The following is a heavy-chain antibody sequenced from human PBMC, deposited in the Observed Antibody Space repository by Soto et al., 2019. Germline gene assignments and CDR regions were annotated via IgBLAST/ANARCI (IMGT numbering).Heavy chain of an antibody. J-gene: IGHJ4*02. D-gene: IGHD2-2*01. V-gene: IGHV1-69*01. CDR1: GGTFSSYA. Sequence: QVQLVQSGAEVKKPGSSVKVCCKASGGTFSSYAISCMRQAPGQGLEWMGGIIPIFGTENNAQKCQGRVTITADQTTSTAYMELSSLRSEDTAVYYCASAPVLDIVVVPAAMGGWYFDYWGQGTLVTVSS. CDR2: IIPIFGTE. CDR3: ASAPVLDIVVVPAAMGGWYFDY.